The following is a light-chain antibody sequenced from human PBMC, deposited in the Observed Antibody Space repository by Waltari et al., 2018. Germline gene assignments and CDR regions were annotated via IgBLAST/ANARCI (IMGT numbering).Light chain of an antibody. CDR1: SSDIGSYNY. J-gene: IGLJ2*01. V-gene: IGLV2-14*03. CDR3: SSYMDTTALEL. CDR2: DVT. Sequence: SALTQPASVSGSPGQSITISCTGTSSDIGSYNYVSWYQQHPGKAPKLIIFDVTNRPSGVSNRFSGSKSGNTASLIISGLQGEDEADYYCSSYMDTTALELFGGGTSLTVL.